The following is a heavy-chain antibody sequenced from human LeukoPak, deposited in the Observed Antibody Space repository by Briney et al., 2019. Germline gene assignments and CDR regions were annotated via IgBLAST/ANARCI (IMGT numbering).Heavy chain of an antibody. V-gene: IGHV5-51*01. CDR1: GYSFTSYW. J-gene: IGHJ6*03. CDR2: IYPGDSDT. Sequence: GESLKISCKGSGYSFTSYWIGWVRQMPGKGLEWMGIIYPGDSDTRYSPSFQGQVTISADKSISTAYLQWSSLKASDTAMYYCARLGHTMVRGAPEANYYYYYYMDVWGKGTTVAISS. CDR3: ARLGHTMVRGAPEANYYYYYYMDV. D-gene: IGHD3-10*01.